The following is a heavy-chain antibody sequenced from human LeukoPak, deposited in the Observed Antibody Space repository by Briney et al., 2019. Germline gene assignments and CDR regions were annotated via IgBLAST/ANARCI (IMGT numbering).Heavy chain of an antibody. Sequence: ASVKVSCKASGYTFTGYYMHWVRQAPGQGLEWMGWINPNSGGTNYAQKFQGRVTMTRDTSISTAYMELSRLRSDDTAVYYCARGPPKYCNSTSCYYKDIWGQGTMVTVSS. CDR1: GYTFTGYY. D-gene: IGHD2-2*01. CDR2: INPNSGGT. J-gene: IGHJ3*02. CDR3: ARGPPKYCNSTSCYYKDI. V-gene: IGHV1-2*02.